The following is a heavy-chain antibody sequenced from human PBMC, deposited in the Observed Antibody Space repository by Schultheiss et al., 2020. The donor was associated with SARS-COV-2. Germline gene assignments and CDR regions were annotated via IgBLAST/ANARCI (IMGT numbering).Heavy chain of an antibody. J-gene: IGHJ4*02. Sequence: GGSLRLSCAASGFTFSSYAMSWVRQAPGKGLEWVSAISGSGGSTYYADSVKGRFTISRDNSKNTLYLQMNSLRVEDTAVYYCAKDRSDSWTIDYWGPGTLVTVSS. CDR3: AKDRSDSWTIDY. CDR1: GFTFSSYA. D-gene: IGHD6-13*01. V-gene: IGHV3-23*01. CDR2: ISGSGGST.